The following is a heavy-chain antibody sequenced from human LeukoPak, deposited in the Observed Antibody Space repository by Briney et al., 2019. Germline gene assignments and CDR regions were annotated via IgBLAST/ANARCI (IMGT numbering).Heavy chain of an antibody. CDR2: IKSDGSST. Sequence: AGGSLRLSCAAYAFTFSSYWMHWVRQAPGKGLVCVSRIKSDGSSTSYADSVKGRFTISRDDAKNTLYLQMNRLRAADTAVYYCARAYISHFDYWGQGALVTVSS. D-gene: IGHD4-11*01. V-gene: IGHV3-74*01. J-gene: IGHJ4*02. CDR3: ARAYISHFDY. CDR1: AFTFSSYW.